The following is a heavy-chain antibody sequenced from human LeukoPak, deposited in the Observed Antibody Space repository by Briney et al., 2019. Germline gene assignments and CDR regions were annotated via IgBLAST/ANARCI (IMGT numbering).Heavy chain of an antibody. Sequence: SVKVSCKASGGTFSSYAISWVRQAPGQGREWMGRIIPILGIANYAQKFQGRVTITADKSTSTAYMELSSLRSEDTAVYYCARSATNWNDLDYWGQGTLVTVSS. V-gene: IGHV1-69*04. D-gene: IGHD1-20*01. CDR3: ARSATNWNDLDY. CDR1: GGTFSSYA. CDR2: IIPILGIA. J-gene: IGHJ4*02.